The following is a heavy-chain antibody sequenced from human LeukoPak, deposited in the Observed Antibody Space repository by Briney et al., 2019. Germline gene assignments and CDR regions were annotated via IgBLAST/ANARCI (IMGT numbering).Heavy chain of an antibody. V-gene: IGHV1-69*13. CDR1: GGTFSSYA. D-gene: IGHD2/OR15-2a*01. J-gene: IGHJ6*04. CDR2: IIPIFGTA. CDR3: VRAGTTLPYYYYGMDV. Sequence: SVKVSCKASGGTFSSYAISWVRQAPGQGLEWMGGIIPIFGTANYAQKFQGRVTITADESTSTAYMELSSLRSEDTAVYYCVRAGTTLPYYYYGMDVWGKGTTVTVSS.